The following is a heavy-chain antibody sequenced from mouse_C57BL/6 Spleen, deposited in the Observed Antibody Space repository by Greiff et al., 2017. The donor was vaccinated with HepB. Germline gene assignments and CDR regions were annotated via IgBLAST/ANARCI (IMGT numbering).Heavy chain of an antibody. V-gene: IGHV1-4*01. CDR2: INPSSGYT. CDR3: SRSEGSGFCFAY. J-gene: IGHJ3*01. D-gene: IGHD3-2*02. CDR1: GYTFTSYT. Sequence: QVQLQQSGAELARPGASVKMSCKASGYTFTSYTMHWVKQRPGQGLEWIGYINPSSGYTKYNQKFKDKATLTADKSSSTAYMQLSSLTSEDSAVYYCSRSEGSGFCFAYWGQGTLVTVSA.